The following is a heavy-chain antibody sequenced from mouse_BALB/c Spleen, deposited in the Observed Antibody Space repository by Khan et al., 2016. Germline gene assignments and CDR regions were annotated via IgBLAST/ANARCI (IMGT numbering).Heavy chain of an antibody. V-gene: IGHV4-1*02. J-gene: IGHJ2*01. D-gene: IGHD2-1*01. CDR2: INPATITI. Sequence: EVKLLESGGGLVQPGGSLKLSCAASGFDFSRYWMSWVRQAPGKGLEWIGEINPATITIDYAPSLQDNFIISRDNAKNTLYLQLSKVRSEDTALYYCGRGNYVPGSLDYWGQGTTLTVSS. CDR1: GFDFSRYW. CDR3: GRGNYVPGSLDY.